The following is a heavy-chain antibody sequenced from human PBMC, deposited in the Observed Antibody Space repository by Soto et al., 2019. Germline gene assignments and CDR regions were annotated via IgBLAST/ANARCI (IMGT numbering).Heavy chain of an antibody. CDR1: GGTFSTSA. CDR3: ATASAMATIRDFDY. J-gene: IGHJ4*02. CDR2: IIPMTSTP. D-gene: IGHD5-18*01. Sequence: VASVKVSCKTSGGTFSTSAISWVRLAPGQGLEWMGAIIPMTSTPNYAQKFQGRLTITADESTSTAYMELSTLRSDDTAIYYCATASAMATIRDFDYWGQGTPVTVSS. V-gene: IGHV1-69*13.